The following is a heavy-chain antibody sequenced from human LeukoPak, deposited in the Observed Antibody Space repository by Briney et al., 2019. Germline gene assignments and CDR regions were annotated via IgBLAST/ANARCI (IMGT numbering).Heavy chain of an antibody. J-gene: IGHJ4*02. CDR2: IIPILGIA. CDR1: GGTFSSYA. D-gene: IGHD2-2*01. CDR3: AREPPYCSSTSCYASFDY. Sequence: GASVKVSCKASGGTFSSYAISWVRQAPGQGLEWMGRIIPILGIANYAQKFQGRVTITADKSTSTAYMELSSLRSEDTAVYYCAREPPYCSSTSCYASFDYWGQGTLVTVSS. V-gene: IGHV1-69*04.